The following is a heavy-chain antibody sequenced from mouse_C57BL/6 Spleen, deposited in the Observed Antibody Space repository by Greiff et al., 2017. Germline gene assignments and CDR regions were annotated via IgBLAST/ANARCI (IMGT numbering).Heavy chain of an antibody. CDR1: GYAFSSSW. D-gene: IGHD1-1*01. V-gene: IGHV1-82*01. Sequence: VQLQQSGPELVKPGASVKISCTASGYAFSSSWMNWVKQRPGKGLEWIGRIYPGDGDTNYNGKFKGKATLTADKSSSTAYMQLSSLTSEDSAVYFCARPLYYGSHYYYAMDYWGQGTSVTVSS. CDR2: IYPGDGDT. CDR3: ARPLYYGSHYYYAMDY. J-gene: IGHJ4*01.